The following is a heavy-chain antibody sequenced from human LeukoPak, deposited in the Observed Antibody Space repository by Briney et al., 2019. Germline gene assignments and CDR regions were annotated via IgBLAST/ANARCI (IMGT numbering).Heavy chain of an antibody. CDR3: ARRGYSGYDLFDY. CDR2: IYPCDSDT. CDR1: GYSFTSYW. J-gene: IGHJ4*02. V-gene: IGHV5-51*01. D-gene: IGHD5-12*01. Sequence: GESLKISCKGSGYSFTSYWIGWVRQMPGKGLEWMGIIYPCDSDTSYSPSFQGQVTITADKSISTAYLQWSSLKASDTAMYYCARRGYSGYDLFDYWGQGTLVTVSS.